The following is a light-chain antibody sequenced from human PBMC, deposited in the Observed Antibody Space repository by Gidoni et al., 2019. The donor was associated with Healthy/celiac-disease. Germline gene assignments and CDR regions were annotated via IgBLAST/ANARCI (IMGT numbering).Light chain of an antibody. J-gene: IGKJ4*01. CDR1: QGISSA. CDR3: QQFNSYPLT. CDR2: DAS. Sequence: AIQLTQSPSSLSASVGDRVTITCRASQGISSAVAWYQQKPGKDPQLLIYDASSVESGVQSRCSGSGSGTDFTLTISSLQPEDFATYYCQQFNSYPLTFGGXTKVEIK. V-gene: IGKV1-13*02.